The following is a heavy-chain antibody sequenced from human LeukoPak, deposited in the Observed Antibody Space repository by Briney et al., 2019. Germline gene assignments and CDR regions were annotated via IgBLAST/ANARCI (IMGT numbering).Heavy chain of an antibody. V-gene: IGHV5-51*01. CDR1: GYGFTSYW. CDR3: ARRPDYYDSSGYSDY. J-gene: IGHJ4*02. D-gene: IGHD3-22*01. CDR2: IYPGDSDT. Sequence: GESLKISCKGSGYGFTSYWIGWVRQMPGKGLEWMGIIYPGDSDTRYSPSFQGQVTISADKSISTAYLQWSSLKASDTAIYYCARRPDYYDSSGYSDYWGQGTLVTVSS.